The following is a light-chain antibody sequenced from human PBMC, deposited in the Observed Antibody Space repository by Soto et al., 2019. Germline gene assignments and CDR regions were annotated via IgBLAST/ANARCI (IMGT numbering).Light chain of an antibody. V-gene: IGKV3-11*01. Sequence: IVLTQAPATLSFSPGEMATLSCRASQSVSSYLAWYQQKPGQAPRLLIYDASNRATGIPARFSGSGSGTDFTLTISSLEPEDFAVYYCQQRSNWPPITFGQGTKVDIK. CDR1: QSVSSY. CDR3: QQRSNWPPIT. J-gene: IGKJ1*01. CDR2: DAS.